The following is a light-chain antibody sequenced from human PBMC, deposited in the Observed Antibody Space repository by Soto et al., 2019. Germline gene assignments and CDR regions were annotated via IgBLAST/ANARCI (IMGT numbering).Light chain of an antibody. CDR1: SSDVGGYNY. J-gene: IGLJ1*01. V-gene: IGLV2-14*01. Sequence: QSALTQPPSASGSPGQSVTISCTGTSSDVGGYNYVSWYQQHPGKAPKLIIYEVSYRPSGSSNRFSGSKSGNTASLTISGLQAEDEADYYCISYTLNSIPYVFGTGTKVTVL. CDR3: ISYTLNSIPYV. CDR2: EVS.